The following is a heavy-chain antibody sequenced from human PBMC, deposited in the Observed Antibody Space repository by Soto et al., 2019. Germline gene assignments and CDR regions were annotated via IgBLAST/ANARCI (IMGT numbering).Heavy chain of an antibody. CDR3: ARRYYYGMDV. J-gene: IGHJ6*02. V-gene: IGHV4-4*02. Sequence: QVQLQESGPGLVKPSGTLSLTCAVSGASITNSNWWSWVRQPPGKGLEWVGEIYHSGSTNYNPSLKSRVTILVDKSKNQFPLKLTSVTAADTAVYYCARRYYYGMDVWGQGTTVTVSS. CDR1: GASITNSNW. CDR2: IYHSGST.